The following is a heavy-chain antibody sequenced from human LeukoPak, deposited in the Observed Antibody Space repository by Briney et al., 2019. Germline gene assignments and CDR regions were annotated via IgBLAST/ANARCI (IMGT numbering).Heavy chain of an antibody. CDR2: TYTSGST. Sequence: SETLSLTCTVPGGSISSYYWSWIRQPPGKGLEWIGYTYTSGSTNYNPSLKSRVTISVDTSKNQFSLKLSSVTAADTAVYYCARHYLYQNYYGSGSYFDYWGQGTLVTVSS. CDR1: GGSISSYY. J-gene: IGHJ4*02. CDR3: ARHYLYQNYYGSGSYFDY. D-gene: IGHD3-10*01. V-gene: IGHV4-4*09.